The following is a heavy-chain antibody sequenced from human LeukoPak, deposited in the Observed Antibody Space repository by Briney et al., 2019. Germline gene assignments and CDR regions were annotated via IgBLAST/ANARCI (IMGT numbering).Heavy chain of an antibody. Sequence: GRSLRLSCAASGFTFDDYAMHWVRHAPGKGLEWVSGISWNSGSIGYADSVKGRFTISRDNAKNSLYLQMNSLRAEDTALYYCAKMGSYSSSWDFDYWGQGTLVTVSS. CDR2: ISWNSGSI. CDR1: GFTFDDYA. CDR3: AKMGSYSSSWDFDY. V-gene: IGHV3-9*01. D-gene: IGHD6-13*01. J-gene: IGHJ4*02.